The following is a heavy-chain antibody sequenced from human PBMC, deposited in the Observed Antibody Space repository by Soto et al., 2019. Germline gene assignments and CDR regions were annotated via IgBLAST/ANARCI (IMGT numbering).Heavy chain of an antibody. CDR2: IYYSGST. CDR3: AAMTTVTTLYYYYGMDV. D-gene: IGHD4-17*01. V-gene: IGHV4-59*01. Sequence: SLTCTVSGGSISSYYWSWIRQPPGKGLEWIGYIYYSGSTNYNPSLKSRVTISVDTSKNQFSLKLSSVTAADTAVYYCAAMTTVTTLYYYYGMDVWGQGTTVTVSS. CDR1: GGSISSYY. J-gene: IGHJ6*02.